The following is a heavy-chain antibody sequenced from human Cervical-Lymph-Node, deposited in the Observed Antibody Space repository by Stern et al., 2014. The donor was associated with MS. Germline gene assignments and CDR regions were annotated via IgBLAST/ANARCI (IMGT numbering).Heavy chain of an antibody. CDR1: GDSISSGNYY. CDR3: ATQGRALAPD. J-gene: IGHJ4*02. CDR2: IYSSGTT. Sequence: QVQLQESGPGLVKPSQTLSLTCTVSGDSISSGNYYWSWIRQPAGKGLEWIGRIYSSGTTYYNPSLRSRVTISINTSHTDFSMRLSSVTATDTAVYYCATQGRALAPDWGQGTLVTVSS. V-gene: IGHV4-61*02.